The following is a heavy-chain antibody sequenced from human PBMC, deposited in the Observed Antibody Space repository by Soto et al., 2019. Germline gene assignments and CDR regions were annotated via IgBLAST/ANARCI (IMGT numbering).Heavy chain of an antibody. CDR3: AREWGYDSNDYYYAY. Sequence: QVQLVQSGAEVRKPGSSVKVSCKASGGTFSRHAISWVRQAPGQGLEWMGGIIPIFGTANHAQKFQGRVTIIVDESTSTVYMELSSLRSEDTAMYYCAREWGYDSNDYYYAYWGQGTLVIVSS. CDR1: GGTFSRHA. CDR2: IIPIFGTA. D-gene: IGHD3-22*01. J-gene: IGHJ4*02. V-gene: IGHV1-69*01.